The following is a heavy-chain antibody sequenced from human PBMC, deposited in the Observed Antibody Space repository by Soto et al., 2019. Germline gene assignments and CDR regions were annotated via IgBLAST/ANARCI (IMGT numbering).Heavy chain of an antibody. J-gene: IGHJ6*02. V-gene: IGHV1-69*05. CDR3: ARAQAYCISTSCYVNYYYGMDV. Sequence: SVKVSCKASGGTFSSYAISWVRQAPGQGLEWMGGIISIFGTADYAQKLQGRVTMTTDTSTSTAYMELRSLRSDDTAVYYCARAQAYCISTSCYVNYYYGMDVWGQGTTVTVSS. CDR1: GGTFSSYA. CDR2: IISIFGTA. D-gene: IGHD2-2*01.